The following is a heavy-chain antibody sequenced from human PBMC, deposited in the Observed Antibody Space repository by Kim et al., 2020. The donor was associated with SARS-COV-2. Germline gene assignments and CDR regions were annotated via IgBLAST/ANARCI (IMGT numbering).Heavy chain of an antibody. D-gene: IGHD6-19*01. CDR1: GYTFTGYY. J-gene: IGHJ4*02. V-gene: IGHV1-2*06. Sequence: ASVKVSCKASGYTFTGYYMHWVRQAPGQGLEWMGRINPNSGGTNYAQKFQGRVTMTRDTSISTAYMELSRLRSDDTAVYYCAREFRSSGWYWGWGQGTLVTVSS. CDR2: INPNSGGT. CDR3: AREFRSSGWYWG.